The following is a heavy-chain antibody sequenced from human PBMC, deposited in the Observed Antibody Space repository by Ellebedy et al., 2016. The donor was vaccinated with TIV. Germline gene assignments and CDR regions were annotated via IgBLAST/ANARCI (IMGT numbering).Heavy chain of an antibody. CDR3: ARTGSTVRYYYYGMDV. D-gene: IGHD4-17*01. CDR2: IYYSGST. CDR1: GGSISSYY. Sequence: MPSETLSLTCTVSGGSISSYYWSWIRQPPGKGLEWLGYIYYSGSTNYNPSLKSRVTISVDTSKNQFSLKLTSVTAADTAVYFCARTGSTVRYYYYGMDVWGQGTTVTVSS. V-gene: IGHV4-59*01. J-gene: IGHJ6*02.